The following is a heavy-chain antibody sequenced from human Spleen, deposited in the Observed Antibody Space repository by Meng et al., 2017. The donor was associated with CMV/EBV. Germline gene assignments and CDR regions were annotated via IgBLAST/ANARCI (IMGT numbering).Heavy chain of an antibody. CDR2: ISAGTGNA. CDR1: LSHFNIYS. V-gene: IGHV1-3*01. CDR3: ASPLDYFDMLFGS. D-gene: IGHD3-9*01. Sequence: SLSHFNIYSMHPDPQAPGQRLAWMRWISAGTGNAQYSQQFLGSITITRVTSASTAYMELSSLGSDDTAVYYCASPLDYFDMLFGSWGQGTLVTVSS. J-gene: IGHJ5*01.